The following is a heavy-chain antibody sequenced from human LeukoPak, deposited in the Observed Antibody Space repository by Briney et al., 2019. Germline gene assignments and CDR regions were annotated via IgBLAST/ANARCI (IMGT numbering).Heavy chain of an antibody. CDR3: ARRVAVAGTRRLDAFDI. J-gene: IGHJ3*02. CDR1: GYTFTSYG. V-gene: IGHV1-18*01. CDR2: ISAYNGNT. D-gene: IGHD6-19*01. Sequence: ASVKVSCKASGYTFTSYGISWVRQAPGQGLEWMGWISAYNGNTNYAQKLQGRVTMTTDTSTSTDYMELGSLRSDDTAVYYCARRVAVAGTRRLDAFDIWGQGTVVTVSS.